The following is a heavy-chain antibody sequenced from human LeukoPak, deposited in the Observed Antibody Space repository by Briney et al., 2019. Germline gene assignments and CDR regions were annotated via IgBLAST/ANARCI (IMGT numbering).Heavy chain of an antibody. V-gene: IGHV1-69*04. J-gene: IGHJ6*02. Sequence: ASVKVFCKASGGTFSSYAISWVRQAPGQGLEWMGRIIPILGIANYAQKFQGRVTITADKSTSTAYMELSSLRSEDTAVYYCARGGGDGYNSYYYYGMDVWGQGTTVTVFS. CDR1: GGTFSSYA. CDR2: IIPILGIA. D-gene: IGHD5-24*01. CDR3: ARGGGDGYNSYYYYGMDV.